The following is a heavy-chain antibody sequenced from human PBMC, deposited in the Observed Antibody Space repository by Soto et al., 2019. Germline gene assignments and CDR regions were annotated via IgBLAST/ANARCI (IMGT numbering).Heavy chain of an antibody. V-gene: IGHV1-69*02. CDR2: IIPMLNIT. Sequence: QVQLVQSGAEVKKPGSSVKVSCKASGGTFSTYTIIWVRQAPGQGLKWMGRIIPMLNITNTAQSFQDRVTIIADKSTSTAYLELSTLRSDDTAMYFCTLGSWSAETFDIWGRGTMVTVSS. CDR3: TLGSWSAETFDI. D-gene: IGHD6-13*01. CDR1: GGTFSTYT. J-gene: IGHJ3*02.